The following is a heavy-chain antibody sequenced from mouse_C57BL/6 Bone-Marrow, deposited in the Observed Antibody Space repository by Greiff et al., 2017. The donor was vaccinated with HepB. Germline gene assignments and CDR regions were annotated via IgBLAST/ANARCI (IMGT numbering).Heavy chain of an antibody. D-gene: IGHD2-4*01. J-gene: IGHJ4*01. V-gene: IGHV1-82*01. CDR2: IYPGDGDT. CDR3: AIDEGVYYDYDDAMDY. Sequence: VKLQQSGPELVKPGASVKISCKASGYAFSSSWMNWVKQRPGKGLEWIGRIYPGDGDTNYNGKFKGKATLTADKSSSTAYMQLSSLTSEDSAVYYCAIDEGVYYDYDDAMDYWGQGTSVTVSS. CDR1: GYAFSSSW.